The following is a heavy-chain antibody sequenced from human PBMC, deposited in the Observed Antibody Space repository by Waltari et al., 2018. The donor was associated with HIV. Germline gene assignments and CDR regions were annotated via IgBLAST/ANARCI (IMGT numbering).Heavy chain of an antibody. CDR3: ARTDRGVNGQEFDY. CDR2: MNPNSGAT. CDR1: GYTFSNYD. V-gene: IGHV1-8*01. Sequence: QVQLVQSGAEVKKPGASVRVSCKDSGYTFSNYDMNWVRQASGQGLEWMGWMNPNSGATGYAQKFQGRVSMTRSTSIRTAYMELSSLTSEDTAVYYCARTDRGVNGQEFDYWGQGTLVTVSS. D-gene: IGHD3-10*01. J-gene: IGHJ4*02.